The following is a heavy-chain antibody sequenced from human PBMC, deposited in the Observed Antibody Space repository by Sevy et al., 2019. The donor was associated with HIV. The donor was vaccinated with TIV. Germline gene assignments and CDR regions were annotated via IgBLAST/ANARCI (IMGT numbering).Heavy chain of an antibody. V-gene: IGHV1-69*13. Sequence: ASVKVSCKASGDTFSSYAISWVRQAPGQGLEWMGGIIPIFGTANYAQKFQGRVTITADESTSTAFMELSSLRSEDTAVYYCASEYSSSSPTYYYGMDVWGQGTTVTVSS. CDR1: GDTFSSYA. CDR3: ASEYSSSSPTYYYGMDV. J-gene: IGHJ6*02. CDR2: IIPIFGTA. D-gene: IGHD6-6*01.